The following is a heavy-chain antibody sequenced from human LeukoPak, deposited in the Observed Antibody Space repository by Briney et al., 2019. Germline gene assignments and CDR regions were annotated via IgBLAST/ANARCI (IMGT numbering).Heavy chain of an antibody. J-gene: IGHJ4*02. Sequence: ASVKVSCKASGATFSSYAMTWVCQSPGKGLEWVSAISGSDGTTYYADSVKGRFTISRDNSKNTLSLQMNSLRAEDTAVYYCAKVGDWKYGHHDYWGQGTLVTVSS. CDR3: AKVGDWKYGHHDY. D-gene: IGHD1-7*01. CDR2: ISGSDGTT. V-gene: IGHV3-23*01. CDR1: GATFSSYA.